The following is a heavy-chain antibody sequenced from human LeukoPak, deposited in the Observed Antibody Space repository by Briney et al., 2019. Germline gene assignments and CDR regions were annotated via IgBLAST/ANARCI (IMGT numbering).Heavy chain of an antibody. CDR2: INPNSGGT. Sequence: ASVKVSCKASGYTFTGYYMHWVRQAPGQGLEWMGWINPNSGGTNYAQKFQGWVTMTRDTSISTAYMELSRLRSDDTAVYYCAADLRIAAAVLDYWGQGTLVTVSS. CDR1: GYTFTGYY. CDR3: AADLRIAAAVLDY. J-gene: IGHJ4*02. V-gene: IGHV1-2*04. D-gene: IGHD6-13*01.